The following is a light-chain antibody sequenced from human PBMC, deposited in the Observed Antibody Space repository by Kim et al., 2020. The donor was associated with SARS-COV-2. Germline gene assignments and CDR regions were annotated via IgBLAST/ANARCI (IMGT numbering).Light chain of an antibody. CDR1: SSDVGGYKY. V-gene: IGLV2-14*01. CDR2: EVD. CDR3: SSYIRGSTNYV. J-gene: IGLJ1*01. Sequence: QSIAISCTETSSDVGGYKYVSWYQQHPGKAPKLVIYEVDNRPSGVSIRFSGSKSGNTASLTISGLQAEDEADYYCSSYIRGSTNYVFGTGTKVTVL.